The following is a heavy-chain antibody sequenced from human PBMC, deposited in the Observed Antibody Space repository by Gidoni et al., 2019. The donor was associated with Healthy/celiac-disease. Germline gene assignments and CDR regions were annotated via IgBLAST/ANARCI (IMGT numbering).Heavy chain of an antibody. Sequence: QVQLQQWGAGPSKASETLSPTCAVYGGSFSGDYWSWIRQPPVKGLEWIEEINHSGRTNYNPSLKSRITIAVDTSKTQFSLKLSSVTAADTAVYYCARGGYSYGYPVDYWGQGTLVTVSS. J-gene: IGHJ4*02. D-gene: IGHD5-18*01. CDR1: GGSFSGDY. CDR2: INHSGRT. V-gene: IGHV4-34*01. CDR3: ARGGYSYGYPVDY.